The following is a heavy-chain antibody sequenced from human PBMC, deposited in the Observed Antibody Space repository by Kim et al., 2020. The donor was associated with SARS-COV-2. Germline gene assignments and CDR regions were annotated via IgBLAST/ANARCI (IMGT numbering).Heavy chain of an antibody. Sequence: GGSLRLSCAASGFTFDDYAMHWVRQAPGKGLEWVSRISWNSGDIGYADSVKGRFTISRDNAKNSLYLQMNSLRPEDTALYYCAKADSPLGAPGYWGQGTLVTVSS. CDR3: AKADSPLGAPGY. D-gene: IGHD1-26*01. J-gene: IGHJ4*02. CDR2: ISWNSGDI. CDR1: GFTFDDYA. V-gene: IGHV3-9*01.